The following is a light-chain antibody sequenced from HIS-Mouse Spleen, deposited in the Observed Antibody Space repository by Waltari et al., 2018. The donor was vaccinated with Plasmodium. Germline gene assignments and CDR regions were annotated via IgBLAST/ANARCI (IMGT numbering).Light chain of an antibody. Sequence: QSALTQPASVSGSPGQSITISCTGTSSDVGGYNYFFWYQQHPGKAPKLMIYEVSKRPSGVSNRFSGSKSGNTASLTISGLQAEDEADYYCSSYTSSSTRVFGGGTKLTVL. V-gene: IGLV2-14*01. CDR1: SSDVGGYNY. CDR3: SSYTSSSTRV. CDR2: EVS. J-gene: IGLJ2*01.